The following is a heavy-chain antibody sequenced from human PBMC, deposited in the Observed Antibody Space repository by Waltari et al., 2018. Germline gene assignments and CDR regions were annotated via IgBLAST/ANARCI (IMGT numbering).Heavy chain of an antibody. D-gene: IGHD1-26*01. J-gene: IGHJ5*02. CDR3: ARDPRKWELGWFDP. CDR1: GGSISSSSYS. V-gene: IGHV4-39*07. CDR2: IYYSGST. Sequence: QLQLQESGPGLVKPSETLSLTCTVPGGSISSSSYSWGWIRQPPGKGLEWIGSIYYSGSTYYNPSLKSRVTISVDTSKNQFSLKLSSVTAADTAVYYCARDPRKWELGWFDPWGQGTLVTVSS.